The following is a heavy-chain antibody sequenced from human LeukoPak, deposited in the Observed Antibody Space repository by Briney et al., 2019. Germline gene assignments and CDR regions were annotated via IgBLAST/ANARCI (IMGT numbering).Heavy chain of an antibody. D-gene: IGHD3-22*01. V-gene: IGHV3-74*01. CDR3: ARVGYYDSSGYRAFDI. CDR2: INSDGSST. CDR1: GFTFSSYW. Sequence: GGSLRLSCAASGFTFSSYWMHWVRQSPEKGLVWVSHINSDGSSTSYADYVKGRFTISRDNAKNTLYLQMNSLRAEDTAVYYCARVGYYDSSGYRAFDIWGQGTMVTVSS. J-gene: IGHJ3*02.